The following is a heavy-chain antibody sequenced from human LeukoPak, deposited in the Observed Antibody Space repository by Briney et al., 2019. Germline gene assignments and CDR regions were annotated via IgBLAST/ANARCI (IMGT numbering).Heavy chain of an antibody. D-gene: IGHD2-15*01. CDR3: ARGGVVVVAPAAFDI. J-gene: IGHJ3*02. CDR1: GYTFTGYY. CDR2: INPNSGGT. V-gene: IGHV1-2*02. Sequence: ASVKVSCKASGYTFTGYYMHWVRQAPGQGLEWMGWINPNSGGTNYAQMFQGRVTMTRDTSISTAYMELSRLRSDDTAVYYCARGGVVVVAPAAFDIWGQGTMVTVSS.